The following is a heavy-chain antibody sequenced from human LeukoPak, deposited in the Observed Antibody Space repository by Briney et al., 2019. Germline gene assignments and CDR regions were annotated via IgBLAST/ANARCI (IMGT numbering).Heavy chain of an antibody. Sequence: GESLKISCKGSGYSFTSYWICWVRQIPGKGLEMIWIVYPGDSNTRYSPSFQGQVTISADKSISTAYLQWSSLKASDTAMYYCARHRGTARPFDYWGQGTLVTVSS. D-gene: IGHD6-6*01. V-gene: IGHV5-51*01. CDR2: VYPGDSNT. CDR1: GYSFTSYW. CDR3: ARHRGTARPFDY. J-gene: IGHJ4*02.